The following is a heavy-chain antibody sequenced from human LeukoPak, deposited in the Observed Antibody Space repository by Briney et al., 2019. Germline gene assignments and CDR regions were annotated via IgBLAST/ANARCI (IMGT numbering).Heavy chain of an antibody. CDR3: ATDLYQLLRGVDY. J-gene: IGHJ4*02. CDR2: IDDGGGSA. D-gene: IGHD2-2*01. V-gene: IGHV3-23*01. Sequence: GGSLRLSCAASGLTFSSYAMNWVRQAPGKGLEWVSAIDDGGGSADYADSVKGRFIISRDNSKNTLYLQMNNLRAEDTAVYYCATDLYQLLRGVDYWGQGALVTVSS. CDR1: GLTFSSYA.